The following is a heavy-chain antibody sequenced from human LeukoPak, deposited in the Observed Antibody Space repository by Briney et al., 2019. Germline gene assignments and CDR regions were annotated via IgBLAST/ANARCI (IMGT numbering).Heavy chain of an antibody. CDR3: ARGSYYDSSGYPPDY. V-gene: IGHV3-13*01. Sequence: GGSLRLSCAASGFTFSSYDMHWVRQATGKGLEWVSAIGTAGDTYYPGSVKGRFTISRENAKNSSYLQMNSLRAGDTAVYYCARGSYYDSSGYPPDYWGQGTLVTVSS. CDR1: GFTFSSYD. CDR2: IGTAGDT. D-gene: IGHD3-22*01. J-gene: IGHJ4*02.